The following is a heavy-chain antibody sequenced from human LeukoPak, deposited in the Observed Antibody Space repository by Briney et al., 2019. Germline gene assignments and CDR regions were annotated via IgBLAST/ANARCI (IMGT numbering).Heavy chain of an antibody. CDR3: ARDWDDFWSGYLQDDAFDI. Sequence: ASVKVSCKASGYTFTSYYMHWVRQAPGQGLEWMGIINPSGGSTSYTQKFQGRVTMTRDTSTSTVYMELRSLRSDDTAVYYCARDWDDFWSGYLQDDAFDIWGQGTMVTVSS. V-gene: IGHV1-46*01. J-gene: IGHJ3*02. D-gene: IGHD3-3*01. CDR1: GYTFTSYY. CDR2: INPSGGST.